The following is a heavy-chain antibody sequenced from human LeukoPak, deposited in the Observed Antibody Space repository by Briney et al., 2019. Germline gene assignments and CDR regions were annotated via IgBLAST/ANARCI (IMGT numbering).Heavy chain of an antibody. CDR1: GYTFTSYY. V-gene: IGHV1-46*01. J-gene: IGHJ6*03. CDR2: INPSGSST. D-gene: IGHD3-10*01. Sequence: ASEKVSCKASGYTFTSYYIHWVRHAPGQGLEWMGFINPSGSSTNNAQKFQGRVTMARDTSTSTVYMELSSLRSEDTAVYYGARGPRIALVRGGQWYYYMDVWGKGTTVTIS. CDR3: ARGPRIALVRGGQWYYYMDV.